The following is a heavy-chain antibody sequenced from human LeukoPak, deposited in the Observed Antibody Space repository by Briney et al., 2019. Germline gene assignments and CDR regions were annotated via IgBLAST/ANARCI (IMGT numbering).Heavy chain of an antibody. CDR1: GYTFTDYY. D-gene: IGHD4-11*01. V-gene: IGHV1-2*06. CDR3: ATGPSTTITTAY. Sequence: ASVKVSFKTSGYTFTDYYIHWVRQAPGQGLEWMGRINPNNGGSNIAQKFQGRVTMTRDTSISTAYMEVSRLTSDDTAIYYCATGPSTTITTAYWGQGTLVTVSS. CDR2: INPNNGGS. J-gene: IGHJ4*02.